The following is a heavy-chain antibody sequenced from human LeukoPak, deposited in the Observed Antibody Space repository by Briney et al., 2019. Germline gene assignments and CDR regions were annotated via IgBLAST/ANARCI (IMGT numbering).Heavy chain of an antibody. J-gene: IGHJ4*02. Sequence: GASVKVSCKASGGTFTSYAISWGRQAPGQGLEWMGGIIPIFGTANYAQKFQGRVTITTDESTSTAYMELSSLRSEDTAVYYCARISDYGGNLDYWGQGTLVTVSS. CDR2: IIPIFGTA. CDR3: ARISDYGGNLDY. D-gene: IGHD4-23*01. CDR1: GGTFTSYA. V-gene: IGHV1-69*05.